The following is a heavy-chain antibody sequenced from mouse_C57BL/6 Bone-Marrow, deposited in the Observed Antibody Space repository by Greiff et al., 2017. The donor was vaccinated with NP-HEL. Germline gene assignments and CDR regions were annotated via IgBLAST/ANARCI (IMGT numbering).Heavy chain of an antibody. V-gene: IGHV3-6*01. D-gene: IGHD2-3*01. CDR2: ISYDGSN. J-gene: IGHJ4*01. Sequence: EVQLQQSGPGLVKPSQSLSLTCSVTGYSITSGYYWNWIRQFPGNKLEWMGYISYDGSNNYNPSLKNLISITRDTSKNQFFLKLNSVTTEDTATYYCARDFYDSYGAMDYWGQGTSVTVSS. CDR3: ARDFYDSYGAMDY. CDR1: GYSITSGYY.